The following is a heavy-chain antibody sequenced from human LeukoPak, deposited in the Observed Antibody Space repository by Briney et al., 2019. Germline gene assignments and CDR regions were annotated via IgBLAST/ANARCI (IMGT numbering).Heavy chain of an antibody. CDR1: GASTSSNNYY. D-gene: IGHD1-26*01. Sequence: SETLSLTCTVSGASTSSNNYYWGWVRQPPGKGLEWIGNIYSSGNTYYNASLKSRVTIYIDTSKNQFSLNLSSVTAADTAVYYCAKSGGSGLIDYWGQGTLVTVSS. CDR3: AKSGGSGLIDY. V-gene: IGHV4-39*01. J-gene: IGHJ4*02. CDR2: IYSSGNT.